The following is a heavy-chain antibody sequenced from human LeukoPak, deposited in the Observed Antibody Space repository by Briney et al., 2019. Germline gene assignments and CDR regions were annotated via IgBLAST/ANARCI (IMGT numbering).Heavy chain of an antibody. CDR2: ISSSSSTI. V-gene: IGHV3-48*01. D-gene: IGHD3-10*01. Sequence: GGSLRLSCAASGFTFSSYSMNWVRQAPGKGLEWVSYISSSSSTIYYADSVKGRFTISRDNAKNSLYLQMNSLRAEDTAVYYCATHPTQRYYGSGSRWGQGTLVTVSS. J-gene: IGHJ4*02. CDR3: ATHPTQRYYGSGSR. CDR1: GFTFSSYS.